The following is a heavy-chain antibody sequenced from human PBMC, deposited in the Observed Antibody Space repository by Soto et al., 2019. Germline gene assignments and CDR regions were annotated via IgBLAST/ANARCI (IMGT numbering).Heavy chain of an antibody. CDR1: GYTFTSYY. CDR3: ARVLLRFLEWLSRPGYYYYGMDV. D-gene: IGHD3-3*01. CDR2: INPSGGST. J-gene: IGHJ6*02. Sequence: ASVKVSCKASGYTFTSYYMHWVRQAPGQGLEWMGIINPSGGSTSYAQKFQGRVTMTRDTSTSTVYMELSSLRSEDTAVYYCARVLLRFLEWLSRPGYYYYGMDVWGQGTTVTVSS. V-gene: IGHV1-46*01.